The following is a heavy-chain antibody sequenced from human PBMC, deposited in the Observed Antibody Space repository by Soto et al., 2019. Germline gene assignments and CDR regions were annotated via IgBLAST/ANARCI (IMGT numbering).Heavy chain of an antibody. V-gene: IGHV3-30*18. CDR2: ILHDGSNE. Sequence: GGSLRVSCAAPGFTFSHYGMHWVRQSPGKGLEWVAHILHDGSNEYYADSVKGRFTISRDNSKNTLYLQMNSLTGDDTAVYYCAKSRDGYSFYFYYRMGVWGQGTTVTVSS. D-gene: IGHD4-4*01. CDR3: AKSRDGYSFYFYYRMGV. J-gene: IGHJ6*02. CDR1: GFTFSHYG.